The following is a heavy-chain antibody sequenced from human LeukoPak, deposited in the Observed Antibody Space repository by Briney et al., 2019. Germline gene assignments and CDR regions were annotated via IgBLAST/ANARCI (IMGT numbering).Heavy chain of an antibody. CDR3: ARPRDSGWSKTWDY. CDR1: GFTFRTYW. J-gene: IGHJ4*02. CDR2: IKQDGSEK. D-gene: IGHD6-13*01. V-gene: IGHV3-7*03. Sequence: GGSLRLSCEGSGFTFRTYWMTWVRQAPGKGLEWVANIKQDGSEKYYVDSVKGRFTISRDNAQNSLYLQMNSLRAEDTAVYYCARPRDSGWSKTWDYWGQGTLITVSS.